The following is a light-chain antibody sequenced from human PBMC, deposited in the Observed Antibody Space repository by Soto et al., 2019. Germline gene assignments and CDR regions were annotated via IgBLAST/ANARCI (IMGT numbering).Light chain of an antibody. CDR3: QQYNNYST. CDR2: DAS. J-gene: IGKJ5*01. Sequence: DIQMIQSPSTLSASVGDRVTITCRASQSISRWLAWYQQKPGKAPQALIYDASSLKSGVPSTFSGNGSGTEFTLTISSLQPDDFATYYCQQYNNYSTFGQGTRLEIK. CDR1: QSISRW. V-gene: IGKV1-5*01.